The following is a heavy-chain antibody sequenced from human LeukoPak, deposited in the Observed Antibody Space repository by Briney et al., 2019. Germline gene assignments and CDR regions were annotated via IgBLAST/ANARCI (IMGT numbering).Heavy chain of an antibody. D-gene: IGHD6-13*01. CDR3: AKLYSSTWGDFDR. Sequence: PGGSLRLPCAASGFTFSNFAMSWVRQAPGKGLEWVSSISGNGDNTYYADSVKGRFTISRDNSKNTLVLQMHSLRAEDRARYYCAKLYSSTWGDFDRWGQGALVTVSS. J-gene: IGHJ4*02. V-gene: IGHV3-23*01. CDR1: GFTFSNFA. CDR2: ISGNGDNT.